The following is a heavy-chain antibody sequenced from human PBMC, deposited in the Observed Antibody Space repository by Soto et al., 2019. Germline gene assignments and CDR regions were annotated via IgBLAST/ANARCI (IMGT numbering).Heavy chain of an antibody. CDR1: GFTFSSYG. CDR3: AKWALVGANSAYFDY. V-gene: IGHV3-30*18. CDR2: ISYDGSNK. D-gene: IGHD1-26*01. Sequence: QSGGSLRLSCAASGFTFSSYGMHWVRQAPGKGLEWVAVISYDGSNKYYADSAKGRFTISRDNSKNTLYLQMNSLRAEDTAVYYCAKWALVGANSAYFDYWGQGTLVTVSS. J-gene: IGHJ4*02.